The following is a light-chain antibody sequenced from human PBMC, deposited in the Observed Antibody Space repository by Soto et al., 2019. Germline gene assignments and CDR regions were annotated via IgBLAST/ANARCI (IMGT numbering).Light chain of an antibody. CDR1: QSVSSN. V-gene: IGKV3D-15*01. CDR3: QQYHNWPIT. CDR2: DAS. Sequence: EIVMTQSPATLSVSPGESATLSCRASQSVSSNLAWYQQKPGQAPRLLIYDASTRATGIPDRFSGSGSGTDFTLTISGLQSEDFAVYSCQQYHNWPITXGQGTRLEIK. J-gene: IGKJ5*01.